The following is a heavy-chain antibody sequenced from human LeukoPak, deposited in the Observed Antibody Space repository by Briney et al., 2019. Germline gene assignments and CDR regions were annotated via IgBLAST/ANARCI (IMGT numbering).Heavy chain of an antibody. CDR1: GGTFSSYA. D-gene: IGHD2-2*02. J-gene: IGHJ6*02. CDR3: AREPLDCSSTSCYTSTYYYYGMDV. V-gene: IGHV1-69*13. Sequence: SVKVSCKASGGTFSSYAISWVRQAPGQGLEWMGGIIPIFGTANYAQKFQGRVTITADESTSTAYMELSSLRSEDTAVYYCAREPLDCSSTSCYTSTYYYYGMDVWGQGTTVTVSS. CDR2: IIPIFGTA.